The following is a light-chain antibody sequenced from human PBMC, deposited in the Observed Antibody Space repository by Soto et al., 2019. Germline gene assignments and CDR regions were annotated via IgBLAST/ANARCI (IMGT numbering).Light chain of an antibody. CDR3: GTWDSSLSAYV. V-gene: IGLV1-51*02. CDR1: SSNIGNKY. CDR2: ENN. Sequence: QSVLTQPPSVSAAPGQKVTISCSGSSSNIGNKYVSWYQQLPGTAPKLLIYENNKRPSGIPDRFSGSKSGTSATLGITGLQTGDEADYYCGTWDSSLSAYVFGTGTKLTVL. J-gene: IGLJ1*01.